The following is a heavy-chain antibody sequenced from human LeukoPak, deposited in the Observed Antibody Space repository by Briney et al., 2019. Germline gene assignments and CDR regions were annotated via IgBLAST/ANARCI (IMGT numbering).Heavy chain of an antibody. J-gene: IGHJ5*02. V-gene: IGHV1-2*02. CDR1: GYTFTGYY. CDR3: ARGPHRRTYDRDNWFDP. D-gene: IGHD3-10*02. CDR2: INPNSGGT. Sequence: ASVKVSCKASGYTFTGYYMHWVRQAPGQGLEWMGWINPNSGGTNYAQKFQGRVTMTRDTSISTAYMELSSLRFEDTAVYYCARGPHRRTYDRDNWFDPWGQGTLVTVSS.